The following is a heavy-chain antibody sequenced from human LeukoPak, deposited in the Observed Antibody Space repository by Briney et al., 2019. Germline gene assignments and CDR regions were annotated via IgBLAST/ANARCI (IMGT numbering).Heavy chain of an antibody. Sequence: ASVKVSCKASGYTFTSYDINWVRQAPGQGLEWMGWMNPNSGNTGYAQKFQGRVTMTRNTSISTAYMELSSLRSEDTAVYYCARDTPRLRGVIRYGGQGTLVTVSS. J-gene: IGHJ4*02. V-gene: IGHV1-8*01. CDR1: GYTFTSYD. CDR3: ARDTPRLRGVIRY. CDR2: MNPNSGNT. D-gene: IGHD3-10*01.